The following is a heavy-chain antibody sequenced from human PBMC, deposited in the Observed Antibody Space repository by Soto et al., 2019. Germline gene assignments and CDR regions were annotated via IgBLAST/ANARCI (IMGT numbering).Heavy chain of an antibody. J-gene: IGHJ4*02. CDR2: IRSKTNNYAT. V-gene: IGHV3-73*01. Sequence: EVQLVESGGGLVQPGGSLKLYCAASGFTFSDSALHWVRQASGKGLEWVGRIRSKTNNYATAYAASVKGRFTISRDDTKNTAYLQMDSLKTEDTAVYYCTRHLSDFWGQGTLVTVSS. CDR1: GFTFSDSA. CDR3: TRHLSDF.